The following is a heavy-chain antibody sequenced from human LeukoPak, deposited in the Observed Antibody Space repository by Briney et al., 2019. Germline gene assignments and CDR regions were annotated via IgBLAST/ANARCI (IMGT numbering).Heavy chain of an antibody. CDR2: IYYSGST. D-gene: IGHD5-18*01. CDR3: ARAKRIQLWLKLSFDI. V-gene: IGHV4-39*07. CDR1: GGSISSSSYY. Sequence: PSETLSLTCTVSGGSISSSSYYWGWIRQPPGKGLEWIGSIYYSGSTYYNPSLKSRVTISVDTSKNQFSLKLSSVTPADTAVYYCARAKRIQLWLKLSFDIWGQGTMVTVSS. J-gene: IGHJ3*02.